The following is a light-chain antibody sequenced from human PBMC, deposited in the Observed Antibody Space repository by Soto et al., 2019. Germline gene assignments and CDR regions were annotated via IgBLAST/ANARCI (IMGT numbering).Light chain of an antibody. Sequence: QSALTQPASVSGSPGQSITISCTGTSSDVGGYNYVSWYQQHPGKAPKLMIYEVSKRPSGVPDRFSGSKSGNTASLTVSGPQAEDEADYYCNSYAGSNNWVFGRGTKLIVL. V-gene: IGLV2-8*01. J-gene: IGLJ3*02. CDR2: EVS. CDR3: NSYAGSNNWV. CDR1: SSDVGGYNY.